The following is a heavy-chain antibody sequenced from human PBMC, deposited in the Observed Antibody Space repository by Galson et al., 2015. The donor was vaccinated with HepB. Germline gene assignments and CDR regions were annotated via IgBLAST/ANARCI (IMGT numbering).Heavy chain of an antibody. J-gene: IGHJ4*02. CDR3: ARDFRWNFDY. Sequence: SLRLPCAASGFTFSRENMHWVRQTPGKGLEWLAIISPDGIITFYPESLKGRFTISRDNSKNTLYLQMNSLRPEDTAVYYCARDFRWNFDYWGQGISVTVSS. CDR2: ISPDGIIT. V-gene: IGHV3-30-3*01. D-gene: IGHD2-15*01. CDR1: GFTFSREN.